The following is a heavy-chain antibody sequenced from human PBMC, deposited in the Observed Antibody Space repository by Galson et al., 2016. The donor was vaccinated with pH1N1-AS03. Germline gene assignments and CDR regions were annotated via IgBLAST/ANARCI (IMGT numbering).Heavy chain of an antibody. CDR2: IIPTYGTS. CDR3: ARRRLDPFRGASGWYFYFYGVDV. D-gene: IGHD6-25*01. V-gene: IGHV1-69*13. Sequence: SVKVSCKASGDTFSGYGITWVRQAPGQGLEWMGGIIPTYGTSNYAQKFQGRVTITADESPSTTYMDLSSLRSEDTAVYFCARRRLDPFRGASGWYFYFYGVDVWGQGTTVTVSS. J-gene: IGHJ6*02. CDR1: GDTFSGYG.